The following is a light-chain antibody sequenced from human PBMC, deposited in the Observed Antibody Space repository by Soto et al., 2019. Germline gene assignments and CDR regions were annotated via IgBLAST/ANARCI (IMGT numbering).Light chain of an antibody. Sequence: EIVMTQSPATLSVSPGERATLSCRASQSVSSDLAWYQQKPGQAPRLLIYGASTRATGIPVRFSGSGSGTEFTLTIRSLQSEDFAVYYCQQYNNWPGTFGQGTKVEIK. J-gene: IGKJ1*01. CDR3: QQYNNWPGT. CDR1: QSVSSD. CDR2: GAS. V-gene: IGKV3-15*01.